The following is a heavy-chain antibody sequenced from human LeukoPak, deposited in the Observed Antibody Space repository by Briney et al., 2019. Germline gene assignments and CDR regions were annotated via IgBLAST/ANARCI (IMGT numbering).Heavy chain of an antibody. V-gene: IGHV3-23*01. CDR3: AKALPHFTFAFDI. CDR2: ISGSGGST. D-gene: IGHD3-16*01. CDR1: GYTFSSYA. J-gene: IGHJ3*02. Sequence: PGGSLRLSCAASGYTFSSYAMSWVRQAPGKGLEWVSSISGSGGSTYYADSVKGRFTISRDSSKNTLYLQMNSLRAEDTAIYYCAKALPHFTFAFDIWGQGTMVTVSS.